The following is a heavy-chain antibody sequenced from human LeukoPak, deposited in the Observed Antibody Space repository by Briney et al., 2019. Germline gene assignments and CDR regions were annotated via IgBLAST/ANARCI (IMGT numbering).Heavy chain of an antibody. Sequence: VGSLTLSCAASGFSVSSNYMSWVRQAPGKGLEWVSVIYSGGRTYYADSVKGRFTISRDNSKNTLYLQMRSLRAEDTAVYYCARTDETAPAEDFQHWGQGTLATVSS. CDR2: IYSGGRT. J-gene: IGHJ1*01. CDR3: ARTDETAPAEDFQH. V-gene: IGHV3-53*01. CDR1: GFSVSSNY. D-gene: IGHD2-21*02.